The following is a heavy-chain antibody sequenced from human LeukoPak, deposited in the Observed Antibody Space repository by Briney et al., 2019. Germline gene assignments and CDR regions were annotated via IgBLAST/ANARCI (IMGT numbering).Heavy chain of an antibody. V-gene: IGHV1-69*06. CDR1: LGTLSRYV. CDR3: ARGEPRATIPELIWFDP. D-gene: IGHD5-24*01. CDR2: IIPIFGTS. J-gene: IGHJ5*02. Sequence: SSVQVSCKASLGTLSRYVLRGVRQPPAQGLAWMGGIIPIFGTSNYAQKFQGRVTVTADKTTSTVYMEGSSQRSEDTGVYYFARGEPRATIPELIWFDPWGQGTLVTVSS.